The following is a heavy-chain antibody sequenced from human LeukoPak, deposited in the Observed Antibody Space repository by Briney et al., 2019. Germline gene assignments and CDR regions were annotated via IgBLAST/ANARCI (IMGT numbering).Heavy chain of an antibody. CDR2: INHSGST. J-gene: IGHJ5*02. CDR1: GGSFSDYY. Sequence: PSETLSLTCAVSGGSFSDYYWSWIRQPPGKGLEWIGEINHSGSTNYNPTLKSRVTISVDTSKKQFSLKLSSVTAADTAVYYCASWFGEFNTNWFDPWGQGTLVTVSS. V-gene: IGHV4-34*01. CDR3: ASWFGEFNTNWFDP. D-gene: IGHD3-10*01.